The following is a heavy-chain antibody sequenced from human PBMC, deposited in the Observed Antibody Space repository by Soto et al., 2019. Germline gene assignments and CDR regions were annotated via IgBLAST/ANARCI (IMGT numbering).Heavy chain of an antibody. CDR1: SDSIRSYY. CDR2: TDYSGNT. Sequence: QVQLQESGPGLVRPSETLSLTCTVSSDSIRSYYWIWIRQSPGKGLEWIGYTDYSGNTNYNPSLKSRVTISGGTSKNQFSLRLSSVTAADTAVYYCARAVGDPLYYLDYWGQGTQVPVSS. J-gene: IGHJ4*02. V-gene: IGHV4-59*08. CDR3: ARAVGDPLYYLDY. D-gene: IGHD6-19*01.